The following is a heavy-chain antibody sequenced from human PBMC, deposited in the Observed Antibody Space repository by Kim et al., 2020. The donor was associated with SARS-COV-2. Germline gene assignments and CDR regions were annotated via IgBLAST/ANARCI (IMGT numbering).Heavy chain of an antibody. CDR1: GFTFSDYA. CDR2: IWYDGTNE. D-gene: IGHD1-7*01. Sequence: GGSLRLSCSASGFTFSDYAIQWLRQAPDKELEWVALIWYDGTNEYYADSVKGRFAISRDNSKSTVYLQMNSLRVDDSAVYYCGRSPSGGNWNYVASWGHGTLVTVSS. J-gene: IGHJ5*01. CDR3: GRSPSGGNWNYVAS. V-gene: IGHV3-33*01.